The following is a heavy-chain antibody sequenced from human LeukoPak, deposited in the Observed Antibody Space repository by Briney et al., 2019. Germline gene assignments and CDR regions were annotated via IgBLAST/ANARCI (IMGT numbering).Heavy chain of an antibody. Sequence: GGSLRLSCAASGFTFSSYDTSWVRQAPGKGLEWVSRISGRGGSTYYADSVKGRFTISRDNSKNTLYLQMNSLKTEDTAVYYCSTDSTIVYWGQGTLVTVSS. CDR2: ISGRGGST. D-gene: IGHD3-9*01. CDR1: GFTFSSYD. CDR3: STDSTIVY. V-gene: IGHV3-23*01. J-gene: IGHJ4*02.